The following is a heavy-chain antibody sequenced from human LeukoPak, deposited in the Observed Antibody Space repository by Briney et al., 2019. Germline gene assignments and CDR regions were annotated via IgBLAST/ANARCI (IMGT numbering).Heavy chain of an antibody. CDR2: ISAYNGNT. J-gene: IGHJ5*02. D-gene: IGHD6-13*01. CDR3: ARSRQQLVWFDP. V-gene: IGHV1-18*01. Sequence: ASVKVSCKASGYTFTSYGISWVRQAPGQGLEWMGWISAYNGNTNYAQKLQGRVTMTADTSTSTAHMEPRSLRSDDTAVYYCARSRQQLVWFDPWGQGTLVTASS. CDR1: GYTFTSYG.